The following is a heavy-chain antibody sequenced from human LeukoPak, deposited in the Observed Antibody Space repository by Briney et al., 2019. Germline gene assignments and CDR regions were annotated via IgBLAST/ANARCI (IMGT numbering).Heavy chain of an antibody. CDR2: INRDGSST. CDR3: AKDLHYNYDNSGYMSSFDY. CDR1: GFTFSSYW. Sequence: GGSLRLSCAASGFTFSSYWMHWVRQAPGKGLVWVSRINRDGSSTSYADSVKGRFTISRDNAKNTLSLHMNSLRAEDTAIYYCAKDLHYNYDNSGYMSSFDYWGQGTVVTVSS. V-gene: IGHV3-74*01. D-gene: IGHD3-22*01. J-gene: IGHJ4*02.